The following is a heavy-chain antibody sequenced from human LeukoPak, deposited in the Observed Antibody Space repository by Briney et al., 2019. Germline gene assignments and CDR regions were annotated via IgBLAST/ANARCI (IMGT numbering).Heavy chain of an antibody. Sequence: ASVTVSCKASGYTFTRYYMHWVRQAPGQGLEWMGIINPSGGSTSYAQKFQGRVTMTRNTFTSTVYMELSSLKSESPGVYDRAGKTLYRYSYGLDYWGQGTLVTVSS. D-gene: IGHD5-18*01. J-gene: IGHJ4*02. CDR3: AGKTLYRYSYGLDY. CDR2: INPSGGST. V-gene: IGHV1-46*01. CDR1: GYTFTRYY.